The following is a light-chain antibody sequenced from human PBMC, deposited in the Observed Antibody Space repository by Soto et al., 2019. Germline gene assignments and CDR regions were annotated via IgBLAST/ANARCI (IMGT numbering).Light chain of an antibody. Sequence: DVQMTQSPSSLSASVGDRVTISCRASQSISSYLNWYQQKPGKAPKLLIYAASSLQSGGPSRFSGSGSGTDFTLTISSLQPEDFATYYCQQSYSTTITFGQGTRLEIK. V-gene: IGKV1-39*01. J-gene: IGKJ5*01. CDR1: QSISSY. CDR3: QQSYSTTIT. CDR2: AAS.